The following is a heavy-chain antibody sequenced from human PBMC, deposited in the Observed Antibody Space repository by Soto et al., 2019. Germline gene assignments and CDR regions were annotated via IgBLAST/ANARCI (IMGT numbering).Heavy chain of an antibody. CDR3: ARSYDVWSGYDRGYDYGMDV. CDR1: GYTFTSYD. J-gene: IGHJ6*02. V-gene: IGHV1-8*01. Sequence: QVQLVQSGAEVKKPGASVKVSCKASGYTFTSYDINWVRQATGQGLEWMGWMNPNSGNTGYAQKFQGRGTITRNTCISTAYMEVSSLGSEDTAVYYCARSYDVWSGYDRGYDYGMDVWGQGTTVTVSS. CDR2: MNPNSGNT. D-gene: IGHD3-3*01.